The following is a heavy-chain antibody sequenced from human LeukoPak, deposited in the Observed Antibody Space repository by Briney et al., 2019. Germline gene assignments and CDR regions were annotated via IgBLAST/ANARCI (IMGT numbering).Heavy chain of an antibody. Sequence: GESLKISCQGSGYSFTSYWIGWVRQMPGKGLEWMGIIYPGDSDTRYSPSFQGQVTISADKSISTAYLQWSSLKASDTAMYYCARHSPVEMATIDYWGQGTLVTVSS. J-gene: IGHJ4*02. V-gene: IGHV5-51*01. D-gene: IGHD5-24*01. CDR2: IYPGDSDT. CDR3: ARHSPVEMATIDY. CDR1: GYSFTSYW.